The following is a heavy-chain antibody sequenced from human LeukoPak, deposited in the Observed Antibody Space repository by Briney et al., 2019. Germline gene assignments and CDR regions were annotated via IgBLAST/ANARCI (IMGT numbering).Heavy chain of an antibody. CDR2: IRYDGSNK. D-gene: IGHD3-10*01. CDR3: AKDRGSGSYYKPPDAFDI. J-gene: IGHJ3*02. Sequence: GGSLRLSCAASGFTFSSYGMHWVRQAPGKGLEWVAFIRYDGSNKYCADSVKGRFTISRDNSKNTLYLQMNSLRAEDTAVYYCAKDRGSGSYYKPPDAFDIWGQGTMVTVSS. CDR1: GFTFSSYG. V-gene: IGHV3-30*02.